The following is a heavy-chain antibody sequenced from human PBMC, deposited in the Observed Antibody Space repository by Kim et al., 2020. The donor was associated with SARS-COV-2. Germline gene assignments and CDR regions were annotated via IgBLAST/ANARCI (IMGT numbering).Heavy chain of an antibody. V-gene: IGHV1-69*13. Sequence: ASVKVSCKVYGGIFSSSAISWVRQAPGQGLEWLGGIIIPLSGTPNYAQNFQGRVTITADESSTTVYMEMSSLRSEDTAVYYCARVPAGVGLSGHSDYWGRGTLVTVSS. CDR3: ARVPAGVGLSGHSDY. CDR1: GGIFSSSA. D-gene: IGHD2-2*01. CDR2: IIIPLSGTP. J-gene: IGHJ4*02.